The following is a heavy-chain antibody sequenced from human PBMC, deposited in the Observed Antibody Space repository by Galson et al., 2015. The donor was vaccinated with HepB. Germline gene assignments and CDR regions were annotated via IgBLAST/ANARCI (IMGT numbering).Heavy chain of an antibody. J-gene: IGHJ6*02. Sequence: ETLSLTCAVYGGSFSGYYWSWICQPPGKGLEWIGEINHSGSTNYNPSLKSRVTISVDTSKNQFSLKLSSVTAADTAVYYCARVLGYCSSTSCYAHYYYGMDVWGQGTTVTVSS. CDR2: INHSGST. CDR3: ARVLGYCSSTSCYAHYYYGMDV. D-gene: IGHD2-2*01. V-gene: IGHV4-34*01. CDR1: GGSFSGYY.